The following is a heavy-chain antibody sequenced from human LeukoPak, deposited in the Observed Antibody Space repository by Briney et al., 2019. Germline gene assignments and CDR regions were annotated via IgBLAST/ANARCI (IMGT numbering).Heavy chain of an antibody. Sequence: SETLSLTCTVSGGSISSGGYYWSWIRQHPGKGLEWIWYIYYSGSTYYNPSLKSRVTISVDTSKNQFSLKLSSVTAADTAVYYCARNNLHYYYMDVWGKGTTVTVSS. CDR2: IYYSGST. CDR3: ARNNLHYYYMDV. CDR1: GGSISSGGYY. J-gene: IGHJ6*03. V-gene: IGHV4-31*03.